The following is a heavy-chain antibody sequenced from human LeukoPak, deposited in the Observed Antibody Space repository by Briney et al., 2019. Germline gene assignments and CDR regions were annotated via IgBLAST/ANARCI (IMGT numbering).Heavy chain of an antibody. J-gene: IGHJ4*02. CDR3: ARIGGTYSSGFHFDN. Sequence: ASVKVSCKASGGTFSSYAISWVRQAPGQGLEWMGGIIPIFGTANYAQKFQGRVTITADESTSTAYMELSSLRSDDTAVYYCARIGGTYSSGFHFDNWGQGTLVTVSS. V-gene: IGHV1-69*13. CDR2: IIPIFGTA. CDR1: GGTFSSYA. D-gene: IGHD6-19*01.